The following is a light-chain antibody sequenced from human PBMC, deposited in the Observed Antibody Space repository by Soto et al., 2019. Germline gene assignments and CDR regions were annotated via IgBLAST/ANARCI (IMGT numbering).Light chain of an antibody. Sequence: EIVLTQSPGTLSLSPGERATLSCRSSQSVSSSYLAWYQQKPGQAPRLLIYDVYSRATGIPDRFSGTGSGTDFTLTISRLEAEDFAVYYCQQYGSSPTFGQGTKVEIK. CDR3: QQYGSSPT. CDR1: QSVSSSY. V-gene: IGKV3-20*01. J-gene: IGKJ1*01. CDR2: DVY.